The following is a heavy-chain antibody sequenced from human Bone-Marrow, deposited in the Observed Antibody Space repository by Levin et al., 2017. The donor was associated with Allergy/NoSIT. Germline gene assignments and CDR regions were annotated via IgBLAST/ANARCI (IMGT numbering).Heavy chain of an antibody. D-gene: IGHD3-22*01. Sequence: GESLKISCQVSGYSLSELSMHWVRQAPGKGLEWMGGFDPAEGQTVYAQKFQGRVTMTEDTSTNTAHLELSRLRSEDTAVYYCATGYCHSNVGYNDYYMDVWGEGTTVAVSS. J-gene: IGHJ6*03. CDR2: FDPAEGQT. CDR3: ATGYCHSNVGYNDYYMDV. V-gene: IGHV1-24*01. CDR1: GYSLSELS.